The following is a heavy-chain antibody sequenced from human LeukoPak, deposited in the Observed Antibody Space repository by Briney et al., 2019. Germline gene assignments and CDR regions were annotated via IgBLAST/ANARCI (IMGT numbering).Heavy chain of an antibody. CDR3: ARDGYCSGGSCYSMVY. Sequence: PSETLSLTCSVSGGSISGAYWSWIRQPPGKGLEWIGYIYYSGSTNYNPSLKSRVTISVDTSKNQFSLKLSSVTAADTAVYYCARDGYCSGGSCYSMVYWGQGTLVTVSS. V-gene: IGHV4-59*01. CDR1: GGSISGAY. J-gene: IGHJ4*02. D-gene: IGHD2-15*01. CDR2: IYYSGST.